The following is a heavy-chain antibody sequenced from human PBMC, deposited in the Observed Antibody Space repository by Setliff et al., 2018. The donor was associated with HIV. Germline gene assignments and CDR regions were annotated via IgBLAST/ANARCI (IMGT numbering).Heavy chain of an antibody. V-gene: IGHV1-69*10. CDR2: IIPILGIA. CDR1: GDTFSNYA. CDR3: ASYSYGYPRGFDY. J-gene: IGHJ4*02. D-gene: IGHD5-18*01. Sequence: GASVKVSCKASGDTFSNYAISWVRQAPGQGLEWMGGIIPILGIANYAQKFQGRVTITADESTSTAYMELSSLRSEDTAVYYCASYSYGYPRGFDYWGQGTLVTVSS.